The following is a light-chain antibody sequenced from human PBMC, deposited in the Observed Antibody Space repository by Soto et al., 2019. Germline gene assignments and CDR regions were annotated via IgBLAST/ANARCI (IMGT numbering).Light chain of an antibody. CDR1: QNINHY. CDR3: QQSSVTIT. V-gene: IGKV1-39*01. Sequence: DIQGTQSPSSLSASVGDSVTIACRASQNINHYLNWYQHKPGTAPKLLISGVSGLQGGVPSRFSASGSGTDFTLTVSSLQPEDFATYYCQQSSVTITFGGGTKVDIK. CDR2: GVS. J-gene: IGKJ4*01.